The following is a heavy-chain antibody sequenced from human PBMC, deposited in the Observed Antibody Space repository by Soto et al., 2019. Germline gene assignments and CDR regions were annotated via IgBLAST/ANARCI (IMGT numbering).Heavy chain of an antibody. V-gene: IGHV1-2*02. CDR1: GYTFTGAY. Sequence: GASVKVSCKASGYTFTGAYIHWVRQAPGQGLEWMGCINPNSGGTEFAQKFQGRVTVTRDTSFTTVYMEMNRLRSDDTGVYYCARDFTTRSYGVDVWGQGTAVTVSS. CDR3: ARDFTTRSYGVDV. CDR2: INPNSGGT. J-gene: IGHJ6*02. D-gene: IGHD3-10*01.